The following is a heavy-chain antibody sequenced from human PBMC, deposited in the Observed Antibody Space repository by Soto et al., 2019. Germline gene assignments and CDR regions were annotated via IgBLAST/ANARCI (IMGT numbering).Heavy chain of an antibody. J-gene: IGHJ6*02. CDR3: ASEYCSGGSCYYYGMDV. Sequence: QVQLVESGGGVVQPGRSLRLSCAASGFTFSSYGMHWVRQAPGKGLEWVAVIWDDGSNKYYADSVKGRFTISRDNSKNTLYLQMTSLRAEDTAVYYCASEYCSGGSCYYYGMDVWGQGTTVTVSS. V-gene: IGHV3-33*01. CDR1: GFTFSSYG. D-gene: IGHD2-15*01. CDR2: IWDDGSNK.